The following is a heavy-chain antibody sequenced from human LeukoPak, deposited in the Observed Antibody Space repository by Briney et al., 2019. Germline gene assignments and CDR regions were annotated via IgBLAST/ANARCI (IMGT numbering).Heavy chain of an antibody. V-gene: IGHV3-33*01. CDR2: TWSDGSKE. Sequence: PGGSLRLSCAASGFTFSSFGMHWVRQTPGKGLEWVALTWSDGSKEYYADSVKGRFTISRDISKNTVDLQMNSLRAEDTAVYYCARDNGGNSNFDYWGQGTLVTVSS. J-gene: IGHJ4*02. CDR3: ARDNGGNSNFDY. D-gene: IGHD4-23*01. CDR1: GFTFSSFG.